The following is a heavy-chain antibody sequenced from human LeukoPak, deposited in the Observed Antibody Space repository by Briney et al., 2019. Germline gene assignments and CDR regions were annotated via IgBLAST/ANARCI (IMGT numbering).Heavy chain of an antibody. CDR1: GFTFSSYG. D-gene: IGHD6-19*01. CDR3: AKDPGGGQWLNYFDY. CDR2: ISYDGSNK. Sequence: GGSLRLSCTASGFTFSSYGMHWVRQAPGKGLEWVAVISYDGSNKYYADSVKGRFTISRDNSKNTLYLQMNSLRAEDTAVYYCAKDPGGGQWLNYFDYWGQGTLVTVSS. V-gene: IGHV3-30*18. J-gene: IGHJ4*02.